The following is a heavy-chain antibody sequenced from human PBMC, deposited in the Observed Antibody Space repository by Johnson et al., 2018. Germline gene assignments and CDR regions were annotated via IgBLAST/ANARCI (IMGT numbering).Heavy chain of an antibody. CDR2: ISYDGIKK. CDR1: GFMFRNYG. CDR3: CVAPGNHHDSSGHDAFDI. J-gene: IGHJ3*02. Sequence: QVQLQESGGGVVQPGRSLRLSCAASGFMFRNYGMHWVRQAPGKGLEWVAVISYDGIKKNYADYVKGRFTISRDNSKNTLYLHMDSMRPEDTAVYYSCVAPGNHHDSSGHDAFDIWGQGTMVTVSS. D-gene: IGHD3-22*01. V-gene: IGHV3-30*03.